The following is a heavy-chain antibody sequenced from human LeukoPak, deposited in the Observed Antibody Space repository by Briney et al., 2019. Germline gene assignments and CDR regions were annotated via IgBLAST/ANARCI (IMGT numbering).Heavy chain of an antibody. D-gene: IGHD1-26*01. CDR3: ASAGGLWEPLDY. V-gene: IGHV1-18*01. CDR2: ISAYNGNT. J-gene: IGHJ4*02. CDR1: GYTFTSYG. Sequence: ASVKVSCKASGYTFTSYGISWVRQAPGQGLEWMGWISAYNGNTNYAQKLQGRVTMTTDTSTSTAYTELRSLRSDDTAVYYCASAGGLWEPLDYWGQGTLVTVSS.